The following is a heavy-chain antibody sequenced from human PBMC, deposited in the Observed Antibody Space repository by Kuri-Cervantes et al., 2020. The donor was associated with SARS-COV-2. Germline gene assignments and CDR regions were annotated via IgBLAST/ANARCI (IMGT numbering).Heavy chain of an antibody. CDR1: GYTFVSFG. Sequence: SVKVSCKASGYTFVSFGISWVRQAPGQGLGWMGRIIPILGTANYAQKFQGRVTMTRDTSTSTVYMELSSLRSEDTAVYYCARGSAGGRYSNYVLDYWGQGTLVTVSS. CDR3: ARGSAGGRYSNYVLDY. J-gene: IGHJ4*02. V-gene: IGHV1-69*04. D-gene: IGHD4-11*01. CDR2: IIPILGTA.